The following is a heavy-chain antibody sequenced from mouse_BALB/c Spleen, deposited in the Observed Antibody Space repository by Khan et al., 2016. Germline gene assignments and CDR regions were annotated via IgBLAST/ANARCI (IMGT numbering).Heavy chain of an antibody. D-gene: IGHD1-1*01. Sequence: QIQLVQSGPELKRPGKTVKISCKASGYTFTNYGINWVKQAPGKGLKWMGWINTYSGESTYADDFKGRFAFSLETSANTAYLQINNLKNEDTATYFCARYRYYYGSSRYFDVWGAGPTATVAS. CDR2: INTYSGES. CDR1: GYTFTNYG. J-gene: IGHJ1*01. CDR3: ARYRYYYGSSRYFDV. V-gene: IGHV9-3-1*01.